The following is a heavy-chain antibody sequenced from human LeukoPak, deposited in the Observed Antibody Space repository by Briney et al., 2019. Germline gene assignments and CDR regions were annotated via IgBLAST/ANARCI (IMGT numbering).Heavy chain of an antibody. J-gene: IGHJ4*02. V-gene: IGHV3-7*03. D-gene: IGHD1-1*01. CDR3: ARKTGTTGEAFDY. CDR2: IKVDGSEK. CDR1: GFTFSNFW. Sequence: TGGSLILSCAASGFTFSNFWMSWVRQAPGKGLEWVANIKVDGSEKYYVDSVKGRFTISRDNAENSLYLQMNSLRAEDTAVYYCARKTGTTGEAFDYWGQGTQVTVSS.